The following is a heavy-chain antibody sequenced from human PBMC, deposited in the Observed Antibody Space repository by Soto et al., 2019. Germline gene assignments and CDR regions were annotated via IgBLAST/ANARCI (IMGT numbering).Heavy chain of an antibody. J-gene: IGHJ5*02. V-gene: IGHV2-5*02. D-gene: IGHD3-22*01. CDR2: IYWDDDK. CDR3: AHRDGTYYYHSSGYYDNWFDP. Sequence: SGPTLVNPTQTLTLTCTFSGFSLSTSGVGVGWIRQPPGKALEWLALIYWDDDKRYSPSLKSRLTITKDTSKNQVVLTMTNMDPVDTTTYYCAHRDGTYYYHSSGYYDNWFDPWGQGTLVTVS. CDR1: GFSLSTSGVG.